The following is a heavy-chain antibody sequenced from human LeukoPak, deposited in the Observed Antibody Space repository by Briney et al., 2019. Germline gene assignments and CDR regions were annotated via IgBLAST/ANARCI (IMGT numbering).Heavy chain of an antibody. V-gene: IGHV1-24*01. D-gene: IGHD3-10*01. CDR2: FDPEDGET. CDR1: GGTFSSYA. J-gene: IGHJ6*02. Sequence: ASVKVSCKASGGTFSSYAISWVRQAPGKGLEWMGGFDPEDGETIYAQKFQGRVTMTEDTSTDTAYMELSSLRSEDTAVYYCATTERVSYYYGSGKYYYGMDVWGQGTTVTVSS. CDR3: ATTERVSYYYGSGKYYYGMDV.